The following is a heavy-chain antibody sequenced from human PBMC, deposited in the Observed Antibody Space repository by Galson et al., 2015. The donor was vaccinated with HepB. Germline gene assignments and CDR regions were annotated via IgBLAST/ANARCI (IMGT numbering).Heavy chain of an antibody. D-gene: IGHD3-10*01. CDR3: VRGSGTTEGFDS. CDR2: ISDSGDNT. J-gene: IGHJ5*01. V-gene: IGHV3-23*01. Sequence: SLRLSCAASGFTFANYAMTWVRQAPGKGLEWVSTISDSGDNTYYAGSVKGRFTISRDNSRNTLYLQMNSVRAEDTAIYHCVRGSGTTEGFDSWGQGTLVTVS. CDR1: GFTFANYA.